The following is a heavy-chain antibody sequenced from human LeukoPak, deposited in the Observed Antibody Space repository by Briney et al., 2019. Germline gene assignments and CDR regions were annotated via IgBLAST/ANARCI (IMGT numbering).Heavy chain of an antibody. Sequence: GGSLRLSCAASGFTFSRYDMHWVRHAPGKGLEWVAFIQHDGSDKFYADSVKGRFTISRDNSKNTLYLQMNSLRAEDTAVYYCARDGLVGPFSYWGQGTLVTVSS. CDR3: ARDGLVGPFSY. V-gene: IGHV3-30*02. CDR2: IQHDGSDK. D-gene: IGHD1-26*01. J-gene: IGHJ4*02. CDR1: GFTFSRYD.